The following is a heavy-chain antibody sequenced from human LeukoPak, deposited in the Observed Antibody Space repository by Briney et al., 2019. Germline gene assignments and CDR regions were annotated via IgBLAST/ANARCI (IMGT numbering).Heavy chain of an antibody. CDR1: GFTFSSYW. J-gene: IGHJ4*02. CDR2: IKQDGSEK. CDR3: ARDLGGYSGYDSHDY. V-gene: IGHV3-7*01. Sequence: GGSLRLSCAASGFTFSSYWMSWVRQAPGKGLEWVANIKQDGSEKYYVDSVKGRFTISRDNAKNSLYLQMNSLRAEDTAVYYCARDLGGYSGYDSHDYWGQGTLVTVPS. D-gene: IGHD5-12*01.